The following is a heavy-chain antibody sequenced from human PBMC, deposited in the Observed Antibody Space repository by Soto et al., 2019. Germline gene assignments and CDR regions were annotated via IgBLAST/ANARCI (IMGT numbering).Heavy chain of an antibody. CDR3: ARGLSDKSIDY. Sequence: PSETLSLTCAVYGGSFSGYYWSWIRQPPGKGLEWIGEINHSGSTNYNPSLKSRVTISVDTSKNQFSLKLSSVTAADTAVYYCARGLSDKSIDYWGQGTLVT. CDR1: GGSFSGYY. CDR2: INHSGST. V-gene: IGHV4-34*01. J-gene: IGHJ4*02. D-gene: IGHD3-22*01.